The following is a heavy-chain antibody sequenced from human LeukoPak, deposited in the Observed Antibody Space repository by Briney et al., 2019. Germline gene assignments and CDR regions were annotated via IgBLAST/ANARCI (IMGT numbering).Heavy chain of an antibody. CDR1: GFTFTSSA. Sequence: ASVKVSCKASGFTFTSSAMLWVRQARGQRLEWIGWIVVGSGNTNYAQKFQERVTITRDMSTSTAYMELSSLRSEDTAVYYCAASMVRGDNPFDPWGQGTLVTVSS. CDR3: AASMVRGDNPFDP. D-gene: IGHD3-10*01. J-gene: IGHJ5*02. CDR2: IVVGSGNT. V-gene: IGHV1-58*02.